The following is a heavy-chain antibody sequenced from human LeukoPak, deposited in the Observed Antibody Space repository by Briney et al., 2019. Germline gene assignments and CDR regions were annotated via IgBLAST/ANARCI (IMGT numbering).Heavy chain of an antibody. V-gene: IGHV6-1*01. CDR2: TYYRSKWYN. J-gene: IGHJ5*02. Sequence: SQTLSLTCAISGDSVSSNSAAWNWIRQSPSRGLEWLGRTYYRSKWYNDYAVSVKSRITINPDTSKNQFSLQLNSVTPEDTAVYYCARGGRITMIVVRDNWFDPWGQGTLVTVSS. CDR3: ARGGRITMIVVRDNWFDP. CDR1: GDSVSSNSAA. D-gene: IGHD3-22*01.